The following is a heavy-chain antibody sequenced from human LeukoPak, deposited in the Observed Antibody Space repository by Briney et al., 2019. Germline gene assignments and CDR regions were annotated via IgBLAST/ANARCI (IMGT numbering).Heavy chain of an antibody. CDR2: ISDSGDST. D-gene: IGHD6-19*01. Sequence: PGGSLRLSCASSGFSFSSYGLSWVRQAPGKGLEWVSGISDSGDSTYYADSVKGRFTISRDISKNTLFLQMNSPRAEDTAVYYCAKIQGWFNAAFHIGGQGTMVTVSS. J-gene: IGHJ3*02. CDR1: GFSFSSYG. V-gene: IGHV3-23*01. CDR3: AKIQGWFNAAFHI.